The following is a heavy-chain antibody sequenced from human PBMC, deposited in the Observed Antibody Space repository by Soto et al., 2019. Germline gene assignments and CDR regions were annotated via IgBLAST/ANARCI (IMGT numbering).Heavy chain of an antibody. CDR3: ARGHGESNQGHYYYYGMDV. D-gene: IGHD3-10*01. Sequence: AASVKVSCKASGYTFTSYDINWVRQATGQGLEWMGWMNPNSGNTGYAQKFQGRVTMTRNTSISTAYMELNSLRSEDTAVYYCARGHGESNQGHYYYYGMDVWGQGTTVIVSS. CDR2: MNPNSGNT. J-gene: IGHJ6*02. V-gene: IGHV1-8*01. CDR1: GYTFTSYD.